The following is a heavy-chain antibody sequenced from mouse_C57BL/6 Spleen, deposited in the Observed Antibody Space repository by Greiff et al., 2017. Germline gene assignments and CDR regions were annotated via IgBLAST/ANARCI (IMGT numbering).Heavy chain of an antibody. Sequence: QVQLQQPGAELVKPGASVKLSCKASGYTFTSYWMHWVKQRPGQGLEWIGMIHPNSGSTNYNEKFKSKATLTVDNSSSTAYLQLSSLTSEDSAVYYCARYGSSSYYYAMDYWGQGTSVTVSS. CDR1: GYTFTSYW. D-gene: IGHD1-1*01. CDR2: IHPNSGST. V-gene: IGHV1-64*01. J-gene: IGHJ4*01. CDR3: ARYGSSSYYYAMDY.